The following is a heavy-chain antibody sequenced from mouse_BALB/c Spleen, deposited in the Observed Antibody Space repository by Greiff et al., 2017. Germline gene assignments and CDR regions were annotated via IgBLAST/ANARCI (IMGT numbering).Heavy chain of an antibody. V-gene: IGHV1-7*01. CDR1: GYTFTSYW. Sequence: QVQLQQSGAELAKPGASVKMSCKASGYTFTSYWMHWVKQRPGQGLEWIGYINPSTGYTECNQKFKDKATLTADKSSSTAYMQLSSLTSEDSAVYYCARREDWFAYWGQGTLVTVSA. J-gene: IGHJ3*01. CDR2: INPSTGYT. CDR3: ARREDWFAY.